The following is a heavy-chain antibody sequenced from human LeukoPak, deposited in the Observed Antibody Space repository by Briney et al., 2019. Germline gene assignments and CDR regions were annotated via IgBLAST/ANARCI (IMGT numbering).Heavy chain of an antibody. D-gene: IGHD6-19*01. CDR1: GFTVSSNY. J-gene: IGHJ4*02. V-gene: IGHV3-66*01. CDR3: ATTRHLYSSGHD. Sequence: GGSLRLSCAASGFTVSSNYMTWVRQAPGKGLEWVSVIYDDGRTYYGDSVKGRFITSRDNSKNTLYLQMNSLRAEDTAVYYCATTRHLYSSGHDWGQGTLVTVSS. CDR2: IYDDGRT.